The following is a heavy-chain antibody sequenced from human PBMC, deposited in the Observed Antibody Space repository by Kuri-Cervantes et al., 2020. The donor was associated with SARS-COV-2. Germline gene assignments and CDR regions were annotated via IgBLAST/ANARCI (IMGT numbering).Heavy chain of an antibody. Sequence: ASVKVSCKASGYSLTNYDMIWVRQAPGQGLEWLGWINPKSGGTNHAQEFQGRITMTRDTSISTVYMELTRLRSDDTAVYYCARDGQPIHPCNSGVCYYYYYYMDVWGKGTTVTVSS. V-gene: IGHV1-2*02. J-gene: IGHJ6*03. D-gene: IGHD2/OR15-2a*01. CDR3: ARDGQPIHPCNSGVCYYYYYYMDV. CDR1: GYSLTNYD. CDR2: INPKSGGT.